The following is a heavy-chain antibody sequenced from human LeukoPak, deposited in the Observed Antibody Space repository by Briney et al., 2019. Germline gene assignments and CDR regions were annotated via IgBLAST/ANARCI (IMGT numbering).Heavy chain of an antibody. V-gene: IGHV3-15*01. CDR2: IKSKTDGGTT. Sequence: GGSLRLSCAASGFTFSSYAMSWVRQAPGKGLEWVGRIKSKTDGGTTDYAAPVKGRFTISRDDSKNTLYQQMNSLKTEDTAVYYCTPLAAADYWGQGTLVTVSS. CDR3: TPLAAADY. D-gene: IGHD6-13*01. CDR1: GFTFSSYA. J-gene: IGHJ4*02.